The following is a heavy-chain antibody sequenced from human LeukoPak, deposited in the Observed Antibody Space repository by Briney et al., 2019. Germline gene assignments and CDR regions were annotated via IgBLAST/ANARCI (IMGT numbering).Heavy chain of an antibody. CDR1: GYTFTSYD. Sequence: AAVKVSCKASGYTFTSYDINWVRQATGQGLEWMGWMNPNSGNTGYAQKFQGRVTMTRNTSISTAYMELSSLRSEDTAVYYCARGSLGGYSSSWYGGNWFDPWGQGTLVIVSS. CDR2: MNPNSGNT. D-gene: IGHD6-13*01. J-gene: IGHJ5*02. V-gene: IGHV1-8*01. CDR3: ARGSLGGYSSSWYGGNWFDP.